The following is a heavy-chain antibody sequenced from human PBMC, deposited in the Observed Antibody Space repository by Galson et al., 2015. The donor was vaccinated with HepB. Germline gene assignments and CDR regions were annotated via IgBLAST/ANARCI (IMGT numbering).Heavy chain of an antibody. Sequence: ETLSLTCTVSGDSISNSHWSWFRQPPGKGLEWIGYTHYTGTTNYNPSLKSRVTISVDTSKSQFSLKLSFGTAADTAVYYCARLVGATAPELVVDFYYFDYWGQGILVTVSS. CDR1: GDSISNSH. CDR3: ARLVGATAPELVVDFYYFDY. J-gene: IGHJ4*02. V-gene: IGHV4-59*08. D-gene: IGHD1-26*01. CDR2: THYTGTT.